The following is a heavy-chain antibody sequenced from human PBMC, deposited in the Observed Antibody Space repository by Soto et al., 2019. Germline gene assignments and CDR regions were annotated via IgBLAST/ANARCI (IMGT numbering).Heavy chain of an antibody. CDR2: IYYSGST. CDR1: GGSISSYY. J-gene: IGHJ5*02. CDR3: ARDLRYGDYNWFDP. D-gene: IGHD4-17*01. Sequence: SETLSLTCTVSGGSISSYYWSWIRQPPGKGLEWIGYIYYSGSTNYNPSLKSRVTISVDTSKNQFSLKLSSVTAADTAVYYCARDLRYGDYNWFDPWGQGTLVTVSS. V-gene: IGHV4-59*01.